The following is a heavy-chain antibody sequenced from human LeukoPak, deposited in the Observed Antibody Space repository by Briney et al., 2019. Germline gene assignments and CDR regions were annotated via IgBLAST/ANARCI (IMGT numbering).Heavy chain of an antibody. CDR2: IIPIFGTA. D-gene: IGHD3-3*01. Sequence: ASVKVSCKASGGTFSSYAISWVRQAPGQGLEWMGGIIPIFGTANYAQKFQGRVTITADESTSTAYMELSSLRSEDTAVCYCARDLYSPIFGVVINYWGQGTLVTVSS. J-gene: IGHJ4*02. CDR1: GGTFSSYA. V-gene: IGHV1-69*13. CDR3: ARDLYSPIFGVVINY.